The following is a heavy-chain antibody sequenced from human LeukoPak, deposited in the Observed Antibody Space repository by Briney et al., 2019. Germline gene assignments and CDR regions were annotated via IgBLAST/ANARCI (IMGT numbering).Heavy chain of an antibody. J-gene: IGHJ4*02. D-gene: IGHD3-10*01. V-gene: IGHV4-39*07. Sequence: SETLSLTCTVSGGSISSSSYYWGWIRQPPGKGLEWIGSIYYSGSTYYNPSLKSRVTISVDTSKNQFSLKLSSVTAADTAVYYCAREVRPSVRYYGSGLNHFDYWGQGTLVTVSS. CDR3: AREVRPSVRYYGSGLNHFDY. CDR1: GGSISSSSYY. CDR2: IYYSGST.